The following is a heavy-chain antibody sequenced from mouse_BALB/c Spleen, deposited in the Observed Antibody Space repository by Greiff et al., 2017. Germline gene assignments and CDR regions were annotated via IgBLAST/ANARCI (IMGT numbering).Heavy chain of an antibody. Sequence: DVHLVESGGGLVQPGGSLKLSCAASGFTFSDYYMYWVRQTPEKRLEWVATISDGGSYTYYPDSVKGRFTISRDNAKNNLYLQMSSLKSEDTAMYYCARGLRNAMDYWGQGTSVTVSA. CDR2: ISDGGSYT. CDR1: GFTFSDYY. J-gene: IGHJ4*01. V-gene: IGHV5-4*02. CDR3: ARGLRNAMDY. D-gene: IGHD2-4*01.